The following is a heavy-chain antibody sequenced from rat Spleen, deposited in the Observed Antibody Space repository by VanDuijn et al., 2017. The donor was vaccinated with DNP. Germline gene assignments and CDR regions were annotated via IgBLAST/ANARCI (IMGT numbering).Heavy chain of an antibody. D-gene: IGHD1-9*01. J-gene: IGHJ2*01. CDR1: GFIFNDFW. CDR2: IINSGGNT. Sequence: EVKFVESGGGLVQPGRSLKLSCAASGFIFNDFWMGWVRQAPGKGLEWIASIINSGGNTYYPDSVKGRFTISRDDAKNSLYLQMNSLRSEDTATYYCTRLYYGYNPYYFDYWGQGVMVTVSS. CDR3: TRLYYGYNPYYFDY. V-gene: IGHV5-31*01.